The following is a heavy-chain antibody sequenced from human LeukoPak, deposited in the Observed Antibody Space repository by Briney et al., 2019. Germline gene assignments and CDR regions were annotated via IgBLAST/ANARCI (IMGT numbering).Heavy chain of an antibody. CDR3: ARVSGDHGMNYYYMDV. CDR2: ISTSSSTI. J-gene: IGHJ6*03. V-gene: IGHV3-48*01. CDR1: GFTFSSYN. Sequence: GGSLRLSCAASGFTFSSYNMNWVRQAPGKGLEWVSYISTSSSTIYYADSVKGRFTISRDNADNSLCLQMDSLRAEDTAVYYCARVSGDHGMNYYYMDVWGKGTTVTVSS. D-gene: IGHD4-17*01.